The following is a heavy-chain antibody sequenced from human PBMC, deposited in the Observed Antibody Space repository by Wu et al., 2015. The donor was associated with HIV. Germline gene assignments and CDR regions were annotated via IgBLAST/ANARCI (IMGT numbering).Heavy chain of an antibody. V-gene: IGHV1-2*02. D-gene: IGHD3-3*01. J-gene: IGHJ6*03. Sequence: QVQLVQSGTEMKKSGASVKVSCKTSGYTFTAYYIHWVRQAFGRGLEWMGWVNPANGDTNFAQAFQTRATVTSDTSTNTVNLIMAGLQSNDTATYFCARDWQFQVSFGDFYMDIWGNGTTVIVS. CDR3: ARDWQFQVSFGDFYMDI. CDR1: GYTFTAYY. CDR2: VNPANGDT.